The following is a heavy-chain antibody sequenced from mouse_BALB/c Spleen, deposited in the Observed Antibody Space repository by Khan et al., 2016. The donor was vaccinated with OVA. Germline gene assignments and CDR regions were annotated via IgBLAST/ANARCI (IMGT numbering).Heavy chain of an antibody. CDR2: ITYNGGT. J-gene: IGHJ3*01. V-gene: IGHV3-2*02. Sequence: EVQLQESGPGLVKPSQSLSLTCTVTGYSITSDYAWNWIRQFPGNKLEWMGYITYNGGTSYHPSLKSRISITRDTSKNQFFLRLNSVTTEDSATYYCAGWFAYWGQGTLVTVS. CDR1: GYSITSDYA. CDR3: AGWFAY.